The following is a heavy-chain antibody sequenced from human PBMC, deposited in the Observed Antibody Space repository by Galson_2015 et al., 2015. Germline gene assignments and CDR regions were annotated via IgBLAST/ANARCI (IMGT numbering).Heavy chain of an antibody. D-gene: IGHD3-3*01. CDR3: ARQILDYDFWSGYYPANFDY. J-gene: IGHJ4*02. CDR1: EFTFSSYY. Sequence: SLRLSCAASEFTFSSYYLSWVRPAPGKGLAWVSSISSTTTYIYYADSVKGRFTISRDNAKNSLYLQMNSLGAEDTAVYYCARQILDYDFWSGYYPANFDYWGQGTLVTVSS. CDR2: ISSTTTYI. V-gene: IGHV3-21*01.